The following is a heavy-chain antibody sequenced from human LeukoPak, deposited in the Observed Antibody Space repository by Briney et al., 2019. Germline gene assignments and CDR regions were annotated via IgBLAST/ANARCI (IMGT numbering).Heavy chain of an antibody. CDR3: ARILKRYSGYDLGRRINNWFDP. CDR1: GGSFSGYY. CDR2: INHSGST. J-gene: IGHJ5*02. Sequence: SETLSLTCAVYGGSFSGYYWSWIRQPPGKGLEWIGEINHSGSTNYNPSLKSRVTISVDTSKNQFSLKLSSVTAADTAVYYCARILKRYSGYDLGRRINNWFDPWGQGTLVTVSS. V-gene: IGHV4-34*01. D-gene: IGHD5-12*01.